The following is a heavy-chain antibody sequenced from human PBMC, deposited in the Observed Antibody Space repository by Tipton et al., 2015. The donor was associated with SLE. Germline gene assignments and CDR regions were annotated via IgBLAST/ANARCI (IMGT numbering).Heavy chain of an antibody. J-gene: IGHJ6*02. CDR1: GGTFSKNT. CDR2: IIPIFGTA. D-gene: IGHD2-15*01. CDR3: ARRSSIVVEVVASTFYNMDV. Sequence: QSGPEVKKPGSSVKVSCKASGGTFSKNTITWVRQAPGQGLEWMGGIIPIFGTAKYAQRFRGRVTITADESTTTAYMELSSLRSEDTAVYYCARRSSIVVEVVASTFYNMDVWGQGTTVTVSS. V-gene: IGHV1-69*01.